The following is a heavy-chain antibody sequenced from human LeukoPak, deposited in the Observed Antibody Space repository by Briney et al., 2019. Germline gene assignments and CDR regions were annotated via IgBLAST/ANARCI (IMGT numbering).Heavy chain of an antibody. CDR2: IKSKTDGGTT. CDR3: TTDNGYGVGSDAFDI. J-gene: IGHJ3*02. V-gene: IGHV3-15*01. CDR1: GFTFSNAW. D-gene: IGHD5-12*01. Sequence: GSLRLSCAASGFTFSNAWMSWVRQAPGKGLEWVGRIKSKTDGGTTDYAAPVKGRFTISRDDSKNTLYLQMNSLKTEDTAVYYCTTDNGYGVGSDAFDIRGQGTMVTVSS.